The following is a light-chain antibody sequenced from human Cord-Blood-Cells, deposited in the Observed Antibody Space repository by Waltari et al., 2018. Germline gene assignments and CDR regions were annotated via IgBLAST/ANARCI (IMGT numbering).Light chain of an antibody. CDR2: AAS. V-gene: IGKV1-9*01. CDR3: QQLT. Sequence: DIQLTQSPSFLSASVGDRVTSTCRASQGISSYLAWYQQKPGKAPKLLIYAASTLQSGVPSRFSGSGSGTEFTLTISSLQPEDFATYYCQQLTFGGGTKVEIK. CDR1: QGISSY. J-gene: IGKJ4*01.